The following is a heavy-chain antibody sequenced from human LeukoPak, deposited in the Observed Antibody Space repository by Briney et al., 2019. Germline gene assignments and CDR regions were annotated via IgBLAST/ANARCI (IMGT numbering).Heavy chain of an antibody. D-gene: IGHD3-22*01. CDR1: GYXFTSYW. Sequence: GESLKISCNGSGYXFTSYWICWVRQMPGKGLEWMGNIYPGDSDTRYSPSFQGQVTISADKSISTAYLQWSCLKASDTAMYYCARLTYYDSSGYGGRYFDLWGRGTLVTVSS. J-gene: IGHJ2*01. CDR3: ARLTYYDSSGYGGRYFDL. V-gene: IGHV5-51*01. CDR2: IYPGDSDT.